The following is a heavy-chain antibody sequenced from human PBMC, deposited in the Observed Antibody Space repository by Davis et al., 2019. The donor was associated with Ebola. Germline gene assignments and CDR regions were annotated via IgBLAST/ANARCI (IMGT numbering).Heavy chain of an antibody. Sequence: GGSLRLSCAASGFTFSSYAMHWVRQAPGQGLEWMGWINPNSGGTNYAQKFQGWVTMTRDTSISTAYMELSRLRSDDTAVYYCARESGGSYPGGWFDPWGQGTLVTVSS. CDR2: INPNSGGT. CDR3: ARESGGSYPGGWFDP. CDR1: GFTFSSYA. D-gene: IGHD1-26*01. V-gene: IGHV1-2*04. J-gene: IGHJ5*02.